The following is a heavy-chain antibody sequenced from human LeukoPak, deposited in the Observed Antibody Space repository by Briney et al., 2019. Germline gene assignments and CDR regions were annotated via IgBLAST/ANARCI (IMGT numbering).Heavy chain of an antibody. Sequence: GGSLRLSCAASGFTVSSDYMSWVRQAPGKGLEWVSVIYSGGSTYYADSVKGRFTISRDKSKNTVYLQMNSLRFEDTAMYYCARNWFGPWGQGTLVTVSS. J-gene: IGHJ5*02. V-gene: IGHV3-53*05. CDR2: IYSGGST. CDR1: GFTVSSDY. CDR3: ARNWFGP.